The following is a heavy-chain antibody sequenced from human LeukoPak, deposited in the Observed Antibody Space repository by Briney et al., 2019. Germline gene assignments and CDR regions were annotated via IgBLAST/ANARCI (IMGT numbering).Heavy chain of an antibody. J-gene: IGHJ4*02. CDR1: GGTFSIYA. CDR2: ITPIFGTP. Sequence: SVTVSFTASGGTFSIYAISWVRQAPGHGLELVGAITPIFGTPNYVEKFQGRVAISADESTSTAYMELSSLTSEDTAVYYCTRSTKVVSRTFDYWGQGTLVTVSS. V-gene: IGHV1-69*13. CDR3: TRSTKVVSRTFDY. D-gene: IGHD4-23*01.